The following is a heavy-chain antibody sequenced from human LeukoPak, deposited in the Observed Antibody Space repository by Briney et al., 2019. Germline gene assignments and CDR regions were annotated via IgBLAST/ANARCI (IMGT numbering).Heavy chain of an antibody. V-gene: IGHV3-48*03. D-gene: IGHD2-2*01. CDR3: AREWGCSSTSCQPGYYGMDV. J-gene: IGHJ6*02. CDR1: GFTFSSHE. Sequence: QPGGSLRLSCAASGFTFSSHEMNWVRQAPGKGLEWVSYISSSGSTIYYADSVKGRFTISRDNAKNSLYLQMNSLRAEDTAVYYCAREWGCSSTSCQPGYYGMDVWGQGTTVTVSS. CDR2: ISSSGSTI.